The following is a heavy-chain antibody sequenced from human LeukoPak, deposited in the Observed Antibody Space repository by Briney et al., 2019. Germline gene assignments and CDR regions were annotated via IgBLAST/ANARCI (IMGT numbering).Heavy chain of an antibody. CDR2: ISAHNGNT. CDR3: ARTRIASAYYDYVWGSYRYPDY. V-gene: IGHV1-18*01. CDR1: GYTFTSYG. D-gene: IGHD3-16*02. J-gene: IGHJ4*02. Sequence: ASVKVSCKASGYTFTSYGISWVRQAPGQGLEWMGWISAHNGNTNYAQKLQGRVTMTTDTSTSTAYMELRSLRSDDTAVYYCARTRIASAYYDYVWGSYRYPDYWGQGTLVTVSS.